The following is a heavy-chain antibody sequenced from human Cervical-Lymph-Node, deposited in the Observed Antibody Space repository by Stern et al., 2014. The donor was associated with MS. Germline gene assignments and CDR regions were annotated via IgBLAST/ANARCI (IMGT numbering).Heavy chain of an antibody. V-gene: IGHV1-18*04. J-gene: IGHJ5*02. D-gene: IGHD3-3*02. CDR3: ARDFSVGVAIFGVVNWFDP. CDR2: FTFYNGNT. Sequence: VQLVESGAELRKPGASVKVACKASGHTFSSHGISWVRQAPGQGFEWMGLFTFYNGNTKYAEKVKDRVIMTIDRSTNTAYMELRSLRSDDTAVYYCARDFSVGVAIFGVVNWFDPWGQGTLVTVSS. CDR1: GHTFSSHG.